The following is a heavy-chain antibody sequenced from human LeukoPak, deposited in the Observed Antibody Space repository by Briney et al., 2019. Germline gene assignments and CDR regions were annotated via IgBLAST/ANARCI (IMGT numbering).Heavy chain of an antibody. CDR1: GFTFSSYG. CDR3: ARALFHSSGRYGDYFDY. CDR2: IWYDGSNK. Sequence: PGGSLRLSCAASGFTFSSYGMHWVRQAPGKGLEWVAVIWYDGSNKYYADSVKGRFTISRDNSKNTLYLQMNSLRAEDTAVYYCARALFHSSGRYGDYFDYWGQGTLVTVSS. V-gene: IGHV3-33*01. D-gene: IGHD6-19*01. J-gene: IGHJ4*02.